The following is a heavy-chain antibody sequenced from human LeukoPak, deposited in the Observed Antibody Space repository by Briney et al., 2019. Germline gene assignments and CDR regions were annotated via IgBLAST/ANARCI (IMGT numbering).Heavy chain of an antibody. CDR3: AKDLSMILSYYYDSSGQDS. J-gene: IGHJ4*02. Sequence: SETLSLTCAVYGGSFSGYYWSWIRQPPGKGLEWIGEINHSGSTNYNPSLKSRVTISVDTSKNQFSLKLSSVTAADTAVYYCAKDLSMILSYYYDSSGQDSWGQGSLVTVSS. CDR2: INHSGST. D-gene: IGHD3-22*01. V-gene: IGHV4-34*01. CDR1: GGSFSGYY.